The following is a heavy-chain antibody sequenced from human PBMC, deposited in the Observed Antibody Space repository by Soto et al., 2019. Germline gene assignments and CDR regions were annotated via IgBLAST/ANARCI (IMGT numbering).Heavy chain of an antibody. CDR1: GLTFSSYA. J-gene: IGHJ4*02. CDR3: ATGDTGISTCFDF. D-gene: IGHD5-18*01. Sequence: EVQLLESGGGLVQPGGSLRLSCAASGLTFSSYAMSWVRQAPGKGLDWVSTINSGGRTYYADTVKGRFTISRDNSKNTLYLQMDSLRGEDTAVYYCATGDTGISTCFDFWGQGTLVTVSS. CDR2: INSGGRT. V-gene: IGHV3-23*01.